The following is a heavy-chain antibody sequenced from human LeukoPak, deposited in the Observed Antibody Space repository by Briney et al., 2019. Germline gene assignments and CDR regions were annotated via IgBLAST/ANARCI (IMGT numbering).Heavy chain of an antibody. J-gene: IGHJ4*02. CDR1: GYTFTNYW. Sequence: NKPGESLKISCKGSGYTFTNYWIGWVRQMPGKGLEWMGIIYPGDSDTRYSPSFQGQVTISADKSISTAYLQWSSLKASDTAMYYCASGGAWELLQFDYWGQGTLVTVSS. D-gene: IGHD2-15*01. CDR3: ASGGAWELLQFDY. CDR2: IYPGDSDT. V-gene: IGHV5-51*03.